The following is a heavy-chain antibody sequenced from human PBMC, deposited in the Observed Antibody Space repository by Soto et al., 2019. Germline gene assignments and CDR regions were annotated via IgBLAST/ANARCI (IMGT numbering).Heavy chain of an antibody. D-gene: IGHD6-13*01. CDR3: ARDIAAAGYGMDV. CDR1: GFTFSSYA. CDR2: ISYDGSNK. Sequence: QVQLVESGGGVVQPGRSLRLSCAASGFTFSSYAVHWVRQAPGKGLEWVAVISYDGSNKYYADSVKGRFTISRDNSKNTLYLQMNSLRAEDTAVYYCARDIAAAGYGMDVWGQGTTVTVSS. J-gene: IGHJ6*02. V-gene: IGHV3-30-3*01.